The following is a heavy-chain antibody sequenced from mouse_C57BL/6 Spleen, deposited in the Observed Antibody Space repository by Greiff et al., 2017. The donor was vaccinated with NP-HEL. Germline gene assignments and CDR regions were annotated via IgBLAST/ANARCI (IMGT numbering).Heavy chain of an antibody. CDR1: GYTFTSYW. Sequence: QVQLQQPGAELVRPGSSVKLSCKASGYTFTSYWMDWVKQRPGQGLEWIGNIYPSDSETHYTQKFKDKAKLTVDKSSSTAYMQLSNRTSEDSAVYYCARCYRNYVGYFDVWGTGTTVTVSS. D-gene: IGHD2-5*01. CDR3: ARCYRNYVGYFDV. CDR2: IYPSDSET. J-gene: IGHJ1*03. V-gene: IGHV1-61*01.